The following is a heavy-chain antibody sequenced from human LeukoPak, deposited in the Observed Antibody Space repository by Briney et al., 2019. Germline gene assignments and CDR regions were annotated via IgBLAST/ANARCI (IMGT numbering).Heavy chain of an antibody. Sequence: ASVKVSCKAPGYTFSAFYINSVRQAPGQALERMGWINPKNGDTHYAQDFLGRVTMTRDTSISTAYMELSRLTSDDTAVYYCARDGRLRNGYDNFYIWGQGTLVTVSS. CDR1: GYTFSAFY. CDR3: ARDGRLRNGYDNFYI. V-gene: IGHV1-2*02. CDR2: INPKNGDT. D-gene: IGHD5-18*01. J-gene: IGHJ4*02.